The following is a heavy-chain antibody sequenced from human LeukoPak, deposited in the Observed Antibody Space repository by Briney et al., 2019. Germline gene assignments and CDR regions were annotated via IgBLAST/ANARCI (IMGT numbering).Heavy chain of an antibody. CDR3: AKLRDCGGDCYENFDY. J-gene: IGHJ4*02. D-gene: IGHD2-21*02. CDR2: ISGSGGST. V-gene: IGHV3-23*01. CDR1: RFTFSSYA. Sequence: GGSLRLSCAASRFTFSSYAMSWVRQAPGKGLEWVSAISGSGGSTYYADSVKGRFTISRDNSKNTLYLQMNSLRAEDTAVYYCAKLRDCGGDCYENFDYWGQGTLVTVSS.